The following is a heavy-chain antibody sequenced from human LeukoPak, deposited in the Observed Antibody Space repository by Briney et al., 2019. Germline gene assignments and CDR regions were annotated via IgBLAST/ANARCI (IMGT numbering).Heavy chain of an antibody. V-gene: IGHV3-23*01. CDR3: ARPVGISNRVMEDY. CDR1: GFTSASYA. Sequence: GGSLRLSCAASGFTSASYAMSWFRQAPGKGLEWVSSISGSGGSTYYIDSAKGRFTISRDNSKNTLYLQMNSLRAEDTAVYYCARPVGISNRVMEDYWGHGTLVTVSS. D-gene: IGHD3-16*02. CDR2: ISGSGGST. J-gene: IGHJ4*01.